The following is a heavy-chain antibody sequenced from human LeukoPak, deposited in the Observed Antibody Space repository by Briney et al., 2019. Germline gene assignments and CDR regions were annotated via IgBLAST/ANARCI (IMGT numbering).Heavy chain of an antibody. Sequence: SETLSLTCTVSGGSISSSSYYWGCIRQPPGKRLEWIGSIYYSGSTYYNPSLKSRVTISVDTSKNQFSLKLSSVTAADTAVYYCARLSRRGCMDVWGQGTTVTVSS. V-gene: IGHV4-39*01. CDR1: GGSISSSSYY. CDR2: IYYSGST. D-gene: IGHD6-25*01. J-gene: IGHJ6*02. CDR3: ARLSRRGCMDV.